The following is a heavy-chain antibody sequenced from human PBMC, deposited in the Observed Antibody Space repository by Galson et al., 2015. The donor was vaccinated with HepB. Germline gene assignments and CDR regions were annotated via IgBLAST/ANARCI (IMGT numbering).Heavy chain of an antibody. CDR1: RFTFGNYS. D-gene: IGHD3-16*01. Sequence: SLIPSCAASRFTFGNYSMSRARPAPGEGLEWVSSIAETSVTSYYADSVKVRFSISTSNSQNTLYLQMNNLRAEDTAVYYCSTLGPEDLSRRGQGTLVTVSS. CDR2: IAETSVTS. V-gene: IGHV3-23*01. CDR3: STLGPEDLSR. J-gene: IGHJ4*02.